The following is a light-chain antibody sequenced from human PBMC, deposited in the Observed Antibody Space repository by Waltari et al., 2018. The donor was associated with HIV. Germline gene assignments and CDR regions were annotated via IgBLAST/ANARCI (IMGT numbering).Light chain of an antibody. CDR3: QQDYGTERS. J-gene: IGKJ4*01. CDR2: WAS. Sequence: DIVMTQSPDSLAVSLGERATINCKSSQSLLHSSTNRNYLAWYQQKTGQPPKVLIYWASTRESGVPERFSGSGSGTDLPLTINNLQAKEVAVYYCQQDYGTERSFGGGTKVEI. CDR1: QSLLHSSTNRNY. V-gene: IGKV4-1*01.